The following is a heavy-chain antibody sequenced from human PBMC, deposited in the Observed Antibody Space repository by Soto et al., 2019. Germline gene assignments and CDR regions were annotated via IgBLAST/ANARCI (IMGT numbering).Heavy chain of an antibody. Sequence: KPSETLSLTCTVSGGSISSYYWSWIRQPPGKGLEWIGYIYYSGSTNYNPSLKSRVTISVDTSKNQFSLKLSSVTAADTAVYYCARVDGLSYYGMDVWGQGTTVTVSS. CDR1: GGSISSYY. V-gene: IGHV4-59*01. CDR2: IYYSGST. CDR3: ARVDGLSYYGMDV. J-gene: IGHJ6*02. D-gene: IGHD2-8*01.